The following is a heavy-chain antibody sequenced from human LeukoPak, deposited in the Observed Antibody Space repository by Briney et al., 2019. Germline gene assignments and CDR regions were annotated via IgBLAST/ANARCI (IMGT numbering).Heavy chain of an antibody. D-gene: IGHD6-19*01. Sequence: GRSLRLSCAAAGFTFDDYAMHWVRQAPGKGLEWVSGISWNSGSIGYADSVKGRFTISRDNAKNSLYLQMNSLRADDTAVYYCAKTTAGYSSGRYPGWPVDYWGQGTLVTVSS. J-gene: IGHJ4*02. CDR3: AKTTAGYSSGRYPGWPVDY. CDR1: GFTFDDYA. CDR2: ISWNSGSI. V-gene: IGHV3-9*01.